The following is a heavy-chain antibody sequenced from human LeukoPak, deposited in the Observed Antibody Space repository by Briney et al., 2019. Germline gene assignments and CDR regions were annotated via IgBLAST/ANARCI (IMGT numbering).Heavy chain of an antibody. V-gene: IGHV1-18*01. Sequence: GASVTVSFTSSVYTFTSYGISWVRQAPGQGLEWMGWISAYNGYTKSPQNLQGRVTMTTDTSTSTAYMELRSLRSDDTAVYYCARNDSSAYDYWGQGTLVTVSS. CDR3: ARNDSSAYDY. CDR2: ISAYNGYT. CDR1: VYTFTSYG. J-gene: IGHJ4*02. D-gene: IGHD2-15*01.